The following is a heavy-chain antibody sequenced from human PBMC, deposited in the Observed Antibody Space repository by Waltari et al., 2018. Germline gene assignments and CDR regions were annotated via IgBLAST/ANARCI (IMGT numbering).Heavy chain of an antibody. CDR1: GFTFSSYG. CDR2: IRYDGSNK. Sequence: QVQLVESGGGVVQPGGSLRLSCAASGFTFSSYGMPWVRQAPGKGLEWVAFIRYDGSNKYYADSVKGRFTISRDNSKNTLYLQMNSLRAEDTAVYYCAKDAQVVIDYWGQGTLVTVSS. J-gene: IGHJ4*02. D-gene: IGHD3-22*01. V-gene: IGHV3-30*02. CDR3: AKDAQVVIDY.